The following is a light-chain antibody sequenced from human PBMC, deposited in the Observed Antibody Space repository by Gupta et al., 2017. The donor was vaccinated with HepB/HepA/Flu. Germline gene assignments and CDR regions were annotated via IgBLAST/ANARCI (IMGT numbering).Light chain of an antibody. CDR1: QSVLYSSNNKNY. CDR2: WAS. V-gene: IGKV4-1*01. CDR3: QQYDTTPIT. J-gene: IGKJ5*01. Sequence: DIVMTQSTESLAVSLGERATINCKSSQSVLYSSNNKNYLAWYQQKPGQPPKLLIYWASTRESGVPDRFSGSGSGTDFTLTISSLHAEDVAVYYCQQYDTTPITFGQGTLLEIK.